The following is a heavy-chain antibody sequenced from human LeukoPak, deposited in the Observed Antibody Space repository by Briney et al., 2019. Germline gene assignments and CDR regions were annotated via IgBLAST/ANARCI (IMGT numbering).Heavy chain of an antibody. D-gene: IGHD3-10*01. CDR2: IYYSGST. CDR3: ARGGLLLWFGELLYQHFDY. V-gene: IGHV4-31*03. CDR1: GGSISSGGYY. J-gene: IGHJ4*02. Sequence: SETLSLTCTVSGGSISSGGYYWSWIRQHAGKGLEWIGYIYYSGSTYYNPSLKSRVTISVDTSKNQFSLKLSSVTAADTAVYYCARGGLLLWFGELLYQHFDYWGQGTLVTVSS.